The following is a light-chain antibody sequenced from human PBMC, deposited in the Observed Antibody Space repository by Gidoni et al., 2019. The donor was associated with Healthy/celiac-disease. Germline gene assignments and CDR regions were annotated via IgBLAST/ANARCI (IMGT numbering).Light chain of an antibody. J-gene: IGKJ3*01. Sequence: DIVMTQSPLSLPVTPGEPASISCRSSQSLLHSNGYNYLDWYLQKPGQSPQLLIYLGSNRASGVPDRFSGSGSGTDFTLKIGRVEAEDVGVYYCMQALQTPTFGSGTKVDIK. CDR2: LGS. CDR1: QSLLHSNGYNY. CDR3: MQALQTPT. V-gene: IGKV2-28*01.